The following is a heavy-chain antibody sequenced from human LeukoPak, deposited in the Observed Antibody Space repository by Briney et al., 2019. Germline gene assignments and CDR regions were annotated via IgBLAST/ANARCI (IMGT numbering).Heavy chain of an antibody. CDR2: ISPRNGNT. V-gene: IGHV1-18*01. D-gene: IGHD3-9*01. CDR3: ARDLNYVTLGYNILADVGYYFDY. Sequence: ASVKVSCKTSGYTFTMYGVSWVLQAPGRGLQWLGWISPRNGNTAYAQDLQGRVTMTTDTSTTTAYLELRSLRSDDTPIYYCARDLNYVTLGYNILADVGYYFDYWGQGSLVAVSS. CDR1: GYTFTMYG. J-gene: IGHJ4*02.